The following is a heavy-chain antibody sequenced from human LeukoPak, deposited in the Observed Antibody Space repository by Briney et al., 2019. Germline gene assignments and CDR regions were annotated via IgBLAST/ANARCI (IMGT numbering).Heavy chain of an antibody. CDR1: GFTFRNYW. CDR2: INEHGIP. J-gene: IGHJ1*01. Sequence: GGSLRLSCAASGFTFRNYWMYWVRQAPVKGLVWIANINEHGIPMYEDSVKGRFTISRDNARDTLYLQMNSLRVDDTAVYYCARVTGGNWGRGTLVTVSS. CDR3: ARVTGGN. V-gene: IGHV3-74*03. D-gene: IGHD3-10*01.